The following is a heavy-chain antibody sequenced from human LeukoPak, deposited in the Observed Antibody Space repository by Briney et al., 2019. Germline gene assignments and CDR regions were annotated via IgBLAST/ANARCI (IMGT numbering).Heavy chain of an antibody. Sequence: LETLSLTCTVSGNSISSGYYWGWIRQPPGKGLKWIGSISHSGNTYYNPSLKSRVTISVDTSKNQFSLKLSSVTAADTAVYYCARGDDYYDSSGYPGAFDIWGQGTMVTVSS. CDR1: GNSISSGYY. V-gene: IGHV4-38-2*02. D-gene: IGHD3-22*01. CDR2: ISHSGNT. J-gene: IGHJ3*02. CDR3: ARGDDYYDSSGYPGAFDI.